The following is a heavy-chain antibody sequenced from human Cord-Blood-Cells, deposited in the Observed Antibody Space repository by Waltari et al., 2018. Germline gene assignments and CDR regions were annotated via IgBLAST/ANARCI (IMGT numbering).Heavy chain of an antibody. CDR1: GGTFSSYS. CDR2: IIPIFGTA. D-gene: IGHD6-13*01. Sequence: QVQLVQSGTEVKKPGSSVKVSCKAYGGTFSSYSISWVRQAPGQGLEWMGGIIPIFGTANYAQKFQGRVTITADKSTSTAYMELSSLRSEDTAVYYCASESSGAAAGNYYFDYWGQGTLVTVSS. J-gene: IGHJ4*02. V-gene: IGHV1-69*06. CDR3: ASESSGAAAGNYYFDY.